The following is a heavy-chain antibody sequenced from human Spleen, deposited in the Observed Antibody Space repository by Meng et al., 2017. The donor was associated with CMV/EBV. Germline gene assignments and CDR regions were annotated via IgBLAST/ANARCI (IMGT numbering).Heavy chain of an antibody. D-gene: IGHD6-6*01. CDR1: GFTFADYA. CDR3: AKDISSSSVRRGAPDY. J-gene: IGHJ4*02. CDR2: ISSNSGDI. V-gene: IGHV3-9*01. Sequence: SLKISCAASGFTFADYAMHWVRQAPGKGLQWVSGISSNSGDIGYADSVKGRFTISRDNAKNSLYLQMSSLRTEDTALYYCAKDISSSSVRRGAPDYGGQGTLVTVSS.